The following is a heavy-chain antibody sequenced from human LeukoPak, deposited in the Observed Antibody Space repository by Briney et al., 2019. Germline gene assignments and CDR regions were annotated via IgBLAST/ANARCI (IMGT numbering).Heavy chain of an antibody. CDR3: ARHEYSGSYYGLSWFDP. CDR2: ISHSGST. D-gene: IGHD1-26*01. Sequence: SETLSLTCAVYGGSFSGYYWSWIRQSPGKGLEWIGEISHSGSTNYNPSLKSRVTMSLDTSEDQFSLKLSSLTAADTAVYYCARHEYSGSYYGLSWFDPWGQGTLVTVSS. J-gene: IGHJ5*02. CDR1: GGSFSGYY. V-gene: IGHV4-34*01.